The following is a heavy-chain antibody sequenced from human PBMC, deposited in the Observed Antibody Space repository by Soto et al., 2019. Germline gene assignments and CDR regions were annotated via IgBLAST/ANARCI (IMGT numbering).Heavy chain of an antibody. J-gene: IGHJ4*02. V-gene: IGHV4-31*03. CDR1: GGSISSDGYY. CDR2: IYYSGST. CDR3: ATGNAWAVLLAY. Sequence: SETLSLTCTVSGGSISSDGYYWSWIRQHPGTDLEWVGYIYYSGSTYYNPSLKSRITISLDTSKNQLSLWLGSVAAADPAVYYCATGNAWAVLLAYWGQGTLVTVSS. D-gene: IGHD3-10*01.